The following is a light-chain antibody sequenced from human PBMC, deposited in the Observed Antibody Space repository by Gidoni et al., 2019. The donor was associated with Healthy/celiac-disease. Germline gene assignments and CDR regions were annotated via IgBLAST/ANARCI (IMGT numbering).Light chain of an antibody. J-gene: IGKJ2*01. Sequence: DIQMTQSPSSLSASVGDRVTITCRASQSISSYLNWYQQKPGKAPKLLIYAASSVQSGVPSRFSGSGSGTDFTLTISSLQPEDFATYYCQQSYSVRKTFGQGTKLEIK. CDR1: QSISSY. V-gene: IGKV1-39*01. CDR3: QQSYSVRKT. CDR2: AAS.